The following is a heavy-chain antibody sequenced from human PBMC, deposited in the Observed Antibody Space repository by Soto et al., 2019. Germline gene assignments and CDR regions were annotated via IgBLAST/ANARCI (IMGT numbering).Heavy chain of an antibody. J-gene: IGHJ4*02. CDR1: GFTFSSYG. CDR3: AKVRANFGSSSYFDY. V-gene: IGHV3-30*18. D-gene: IGHD6-6*01. Sequence: GGSLRLSCAASGFTFSSYGMHWVRQAPGKGLEWVAVISYDGSNKYYADSVKGRFTISRDNSKNTLYLQMNSLRAEDTAVYYCAKVRANFGSSSYFDYWGQGTLVTVSS. CDR2: ISYDGSNK.